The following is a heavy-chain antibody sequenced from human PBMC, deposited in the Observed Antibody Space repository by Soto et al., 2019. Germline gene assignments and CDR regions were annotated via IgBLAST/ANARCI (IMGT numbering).Heavy chain of an antibody. CDR1: GGDFKNYG. CDR3: AREIAATGFHF. V-gene: IGHV1-69*12. Sequence: QVQLVQSGAEVKKPGSSVKVSCKTSGGDFKNYGVSWVRQAPGQGLEWMGGIVPVFGSAKYGQIFQGRVMITEDALTRTTYMELSGLKPEDTAIYYCAREIAATGFHFWGQGTLVIVSS. D-gene: IGHD3-9*01. CDR2: IVPVFGSA. J-gene: IGHJ4*02.